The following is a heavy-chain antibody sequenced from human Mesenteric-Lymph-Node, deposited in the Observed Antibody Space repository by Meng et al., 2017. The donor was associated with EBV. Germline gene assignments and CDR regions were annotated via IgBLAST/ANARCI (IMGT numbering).Heavy chain of an antibody. CDR3: SHTDYFDNTGHH. Sequence: LVQSAGKGEKPGPSVKGSGKAPANSYSGYFLHWVRQAPGQGLEWMGRINPRSGATSYAEKFQGRLAMTGDTSVSTAYMELASLRSDDTAVYFCSHTDYFDNTGHHWGQGTLVTVSS. D-gene: IGHD3-22*01. CDR1: ANSYSGYF. V-gene: IGHV1-2*06. J-gene: IGHJ4*02. CDR2: INPRSGAT.